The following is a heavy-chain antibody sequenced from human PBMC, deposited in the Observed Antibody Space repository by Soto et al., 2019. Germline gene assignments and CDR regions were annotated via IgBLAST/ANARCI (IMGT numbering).Heavy chain of an antibody. V-gene: IGHV3-74*01. CDR3: ARGNNWSLDY. D-gene: IGHD1-1*01. J-gene: IGHJ4*02. Sequence: GGSLRLSCAASGFTFSKHWMHWVRQAPGKGLVWVSHIKTDGSFTRDADSVKGRFTISRDNARNTLYLQMNSLRAEDTAVYYCARGNNWSLDYWGQGTLVTVSS. CDR1: GFTFSKHW. CDR2: IKTDGSFT.